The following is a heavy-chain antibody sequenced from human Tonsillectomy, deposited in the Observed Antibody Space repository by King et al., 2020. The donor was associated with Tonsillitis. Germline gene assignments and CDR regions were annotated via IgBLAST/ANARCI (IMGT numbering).Heavy chain of an antibody. D-gene: IGHD3-16*01. J-gene: IGHJ4*02. V-gene: IGHV3-9*01. CDR3: AKDIWTGHGGGSFDY. Sequence: QLVQSGGGLVQPGRSLRLSCAASGFTFDDYAMHWVRQAPGKGLEWVSGISWNSGSIGYADSVKGRFTISRDNAKNSLYLQMNSLRAEDTALYYCAKDIWTGHGGGSFDYWGQGTLVTVSS. CDR1: GFTFDDYA. CDR2: ISWNSGSI.